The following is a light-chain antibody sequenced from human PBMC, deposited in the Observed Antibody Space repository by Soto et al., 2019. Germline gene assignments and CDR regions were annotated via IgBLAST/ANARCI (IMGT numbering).Light chain of an antibody. CDR1: QSVSSNY. J-gene: IGKJ1*01. Sequence: IVLTQSPCTLSLSPGERATLSCRAIQSVSSNYLAWYQQKLGQAPRLLIFGASSRATGIPDRFSGSGSGTDFTLTISRLEPEDFAVYYCQQYGDSPPWTFGQGTKVDIK. CDR3: QQYGDSPPWT. CDR2: GAS. V-gene: IGKV3-20*01.